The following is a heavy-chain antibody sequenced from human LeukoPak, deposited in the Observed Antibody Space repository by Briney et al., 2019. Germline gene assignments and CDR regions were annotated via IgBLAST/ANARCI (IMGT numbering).Heavy chain of an antibody. CDR1: GITFRIHG. V-gene: IGHV3-30*02. CDR3: AKGGQYDSDSFFDF. J-gene: IGHJ4*02. Sequence: GGSLRLSCKASGITFRIHGMFWVRQAPGKGLEWVASIRYDGSRQFYANYVKGRFTISRDNSRNTVDVQMNSLRSEDSALYYCAKGGQYDSDSFFDFWGQGTLVTVSS. D-gene: IGHD3-22*01. CDR2: IRYDGSRQ.